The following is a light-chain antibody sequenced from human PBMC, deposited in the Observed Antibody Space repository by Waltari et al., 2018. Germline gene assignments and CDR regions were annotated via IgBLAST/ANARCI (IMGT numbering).Light chain of an antibody. V-gene: IGLV3-19*01. CDR1: SLRSYY. Sequence: SSELTQDPAVSVALGQTVRITCQGDSLRSYYASWYQQKPGQAPVLVIYGKNNRPSGSPDRFSGSSSGNTASLTITGAQAEDEADYYCNARDSSGNHLVGFGGGTKLTVL. CDR3: NARDSSGNHLVG. CDR2: GKN. J-gene: IGLJ2*01.